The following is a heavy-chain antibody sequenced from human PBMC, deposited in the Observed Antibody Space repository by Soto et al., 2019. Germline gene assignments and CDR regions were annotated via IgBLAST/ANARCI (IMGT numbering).Heavy chain of an antibody. D-gene: IGHD1-26*01. V-gene: IGHV4-59*08. Sequence: QVQLQASGPGLVKPSETLSLTCTVSGGSISSYYWSWIRQPPGKGLEWIGYIYYSGSTNYNPSLRSRVTIPLELMKNQFPLKLSSVTAADTAVYYCARRSMGEDYYYYYYLDVWGKGTKVTVSS. CDR1: GGSISSYY. CDR2: IYYSGST. CDR3: ARRSMGEDYYYYYYLDV. J-gene: IGHJ6*03.